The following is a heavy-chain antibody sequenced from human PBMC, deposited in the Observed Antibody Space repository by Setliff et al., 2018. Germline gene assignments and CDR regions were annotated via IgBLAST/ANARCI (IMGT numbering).Heavy chain of an antibody. V-gene: IGHV1-8*02. CDR2: MNPNTGAT. J-gene: IGHJ4*02. Sequence: ASVKVSCKTSGYNFVSYDIDWVRQAPGQGLEWMGWMNPNTGATGYAQKFQGRVIMTRSASLSSAYMELTNLTPDDTAVYFCARGRLAWGIDYWGQGTLVTVSS. D-gene: IGHD3-16*01. CDR3: ARGRLAWGIDY. CDR1: GYNFVSYD.